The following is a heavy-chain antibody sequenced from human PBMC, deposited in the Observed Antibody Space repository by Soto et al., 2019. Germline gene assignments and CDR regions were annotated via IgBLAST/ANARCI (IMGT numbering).Heavy chain of an antibody. Sequence: GESLKISCKGSGYSFAGYWITWVRQKPGKGLEWMGRIDPSDSQTYYSPSFRGHVTISVTKSITTVFLQWSSLRASDTAMYYCARQIYDSDTGPNFQYYFDSWDQGTPVTVSS. V-gene: IGHV5-10-1*01. J-gene: IGHJ4*02. D-gene: IGHD3-22*01. CDR3: ARQIYDSDTGPNFQYYFDS. CDR2: IDPSDSQT. CDR1: GYSFAGYW.